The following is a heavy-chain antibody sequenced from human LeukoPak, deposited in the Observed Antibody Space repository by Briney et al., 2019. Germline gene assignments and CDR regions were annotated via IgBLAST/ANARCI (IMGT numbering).Heavy chain of an antibody. Sequence: SETLSLTCTVSGGSISSYYWSWIRQPPGKGLEWIGYIYSSGTTNYNPSLKSRVTISVDTSKHQFSLKLSSVTAADTAVYYCAREAGGQQLVCAFDIWGQRTMVTVSS. V-gene: IGHV4-59*01. CDR1: GGSISSYY. D-gene: IGHD6-13*01. CDR2: IYSSGTT. CDR3: AREAGGQQLVCAFDI. J-gene: IGHJ3*02.